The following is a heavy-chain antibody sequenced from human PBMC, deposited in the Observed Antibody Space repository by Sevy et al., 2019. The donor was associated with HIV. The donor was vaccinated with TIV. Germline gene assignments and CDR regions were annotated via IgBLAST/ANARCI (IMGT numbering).Heavy chain of an antibody. CDR2: IWADGDHK. CDR3: VRERGPFDGFDI. Sequence: GGSLRLSCGASGFIFNNYGMRWVRQAPGKGLEWVAVIWADGDHKYYVDSVKGRFIFSRDNSRNTLSLQMNSLRVEDTAVYYCVRERGPFDGFDIWGQGTMVTVSS. CDR1: GFIFNNYG. V-gene: IGHV3-33*01. D-gene: IGHD3-10*01. J-gene: IGHJ3*02.